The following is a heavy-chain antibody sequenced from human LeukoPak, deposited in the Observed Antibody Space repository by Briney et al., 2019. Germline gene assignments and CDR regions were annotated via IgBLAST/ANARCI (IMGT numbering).Heavy chain of an antibody. V-gene: IGHV4-34*01. Sequence: KPSETLSLTCAVYGGSFSGYYWSWIRQPPGKGLEWIGEINHSGSTNYNPSLKSRVTISVDTSKNQFSLKLSSVTAADTAVYYCARGSNPRGAFDIWGQGRLVTVSS. CDR1: GGSFSGYY. CDR2: INHSGST. CDR3: ARGSNPRGAFDI. J-gene: IGHJ3*02.